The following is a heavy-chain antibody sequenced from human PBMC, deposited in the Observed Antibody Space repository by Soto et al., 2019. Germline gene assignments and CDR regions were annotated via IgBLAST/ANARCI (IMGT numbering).Heavy chain of an antibody. V-gene: IGHV3-48*03. CDR2: ISRSVSTI. CDR1: GFTFSSYD. J-gene: IGHJ6*02. Sequence: GGSLRLSCAASGFTFSSYDMNWVRQAPGKGLEWVSYISRSVSTIYYADSVKGRFTISRDNAKNSLYLQMNGLRAEDTAVYYCARGSQKGYYYGMDVWGQGTTVTVSS. CDR3: ARGSQKGYYYGMDV. D-gene: IGHD2-15*01.